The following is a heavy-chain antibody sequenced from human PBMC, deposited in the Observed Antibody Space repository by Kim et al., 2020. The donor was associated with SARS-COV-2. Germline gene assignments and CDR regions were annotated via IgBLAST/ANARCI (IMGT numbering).Heavy chain of an antibody. CDR3: ASYTAMVNYYGMDV. D-gene: IGHD5-18*01. Sequence: NPSLKSRGTISVDTSKNQFSLKLSSVTAADTAVYYCASYTAMVNYYGMDVWGQGTTVTVSS. J-gene: IGHJ6*02. V-gene: IGHV4-39*01.